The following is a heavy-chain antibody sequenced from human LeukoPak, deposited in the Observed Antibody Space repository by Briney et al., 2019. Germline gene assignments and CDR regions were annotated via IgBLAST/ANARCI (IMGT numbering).Heavy chain of an antibody. CDR3: AQNYGGTLY. D-gene: IGHD4-23*01. Sequence: PGGSLRLSCVASGFTFRNYAMIWVRQAPGKGLEWVSAISASGGSTDYADSVKGRFTISRDNSKNTLYLQMNSLRAEDTAVYYCAQNYGGTLYWGQGTLVTVSS. V-gene: IGHV3-23*01. CDR1: GFTFRNYA. J-gene: IGHJ4*02. CDR2: ISASGGST.